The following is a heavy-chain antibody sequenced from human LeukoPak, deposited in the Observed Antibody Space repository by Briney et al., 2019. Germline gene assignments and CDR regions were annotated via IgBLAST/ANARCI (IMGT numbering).Heavy chain of an antibody. CDR1: GFTFTSYS. CDR3: AKGGKWGVTPFDY. D-gene: IGHD1-26*01. CDR2: ISGGGGST. V-gene: IGHV3-23*01. Sequence: GGSLRLSCAASGFTFTSYSMNWVRQAPGKGLEWVSTISGGGGSTYYADYVKGRFTISRDNSKNTLYLQVNSLRAEDTAVYYCAKGGKWGVTPFDYWGQGTLVTVSS. J-gene: IGHJ4*02.